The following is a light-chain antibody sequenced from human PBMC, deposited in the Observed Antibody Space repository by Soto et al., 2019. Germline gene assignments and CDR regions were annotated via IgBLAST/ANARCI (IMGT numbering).Light chain of an antibody. CDR1: QGISSS. J-gene: IGKJ5*01. CDR2: EAS. CDR3: QQSYSTSPIT. Sequence: DIQMTQSPSTLSGSVGDRVTITCRASQGISSSLAWYQQEPGKAPKLLIYEASTLQSGVPSRFSGSGSGTDFTLTISSLQPEDFATYYCQQSYSTSPITFGQGTRLEIK. V-gene: IGKV1-39*01.